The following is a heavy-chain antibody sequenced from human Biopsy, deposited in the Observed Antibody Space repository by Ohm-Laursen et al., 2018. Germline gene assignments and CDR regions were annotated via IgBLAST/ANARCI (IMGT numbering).Heavy chain of an antibody. CDR3: ARSPPPYYYDNSGYYWVN. V-gene: IGHV4-39*01. CDR2: VDYSGSG. J-gene: IGHJ4*02. CDR1: GGSISSSTFY. Sequence: PPGTLSLTWTVSGGSISSSTFYWGWIRQPPGKGLEWIGSVDYSGSGHYNPSLESRITISVDTSKNQFSLRLSSVTAADTAVYYCARSPPPYYYDNSGYYWVNWGQGTLVTVSS. D-gene: IGHD3-22*01.